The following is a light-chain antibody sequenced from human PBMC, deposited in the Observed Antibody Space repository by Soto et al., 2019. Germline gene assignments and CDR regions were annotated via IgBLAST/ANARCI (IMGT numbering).Light chain of an antibody. V-gene: IGLV2-23*02. J-gene: IGLJ1*01. CDR1: SSDVGSYNL. CDR2: EVS. Sequence: QSALTQPASVSGSPGQSITISCTGTSSDVGSYNLVSWYQQHPGKAPKLMIYEVSKRPSGVSNRFSASKSGNTASLTISGLQAEDETDYYCCSYAGSSTYVFGTGTKLTVL. CDR3: CSYAGSSTYV.